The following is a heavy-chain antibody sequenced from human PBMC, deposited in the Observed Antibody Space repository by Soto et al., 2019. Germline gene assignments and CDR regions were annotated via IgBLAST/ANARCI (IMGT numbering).Heavy chain of an antibody. J-gene: IGHJ4*02. CDR2: IYSGGST. CDR3: ARDLRQEPKYYFDY. D-gene: IGHD1-26*01. Sequence: PGGFLRLSCAASGFTVNSNYMSWVRQAPGKGLEWVSVIYSGGSTNYADSVKGRFTISRDNSKNTLYLQMNSMRAEDTAVYYCARDLRQEPKYYFDYWGRGTLVTVSS. V-gene: IGHV3-53*01. CDR1: GFTVNSNY.